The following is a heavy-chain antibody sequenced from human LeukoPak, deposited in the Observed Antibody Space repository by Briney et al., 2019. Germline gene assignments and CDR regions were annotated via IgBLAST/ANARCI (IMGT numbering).Heavy chain of an antibody. CDR1: GDSINGFY. CDR2: IYYNGNT. D-gene: IGHD5-18*01. Sequence: PSETLSLTCTVSGDSINGFYWNWIRQPPGKGLEWIGYIYYNGNTNYNPSLKSRVTMSVDTSTNQFSLKLSSATAADTAVYYCASSKTPWIQLWFFDIWGQGTMVTVSS. J-gene: IGHJ3*02. V-gene: IGHV4-59*01. CDR3: ASSKTPWIQLWFFDI.